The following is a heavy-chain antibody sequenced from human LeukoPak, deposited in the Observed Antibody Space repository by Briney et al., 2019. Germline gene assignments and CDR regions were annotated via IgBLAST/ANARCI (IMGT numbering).Heavy chain of an antibody. V-gene: IGHV1-18*01. CDR3: ARDRPELQPGLYYYYGMDV. CDR1: RYTFTSYG. J-gene: IGHJ6*02. CDR2: ISAYNGNT. Sequence: GASVKVSCKASRYTFTSYGISWVRQAPGQGLEWMGWISAYNGNTNYAQKLQGRVTMTTDTSTSTAYMELRSLRSDDTAVYYCARDRPELQPGLYYYYGMDVWGQGTTVTVS. D-gene: IGHD1-1*01.